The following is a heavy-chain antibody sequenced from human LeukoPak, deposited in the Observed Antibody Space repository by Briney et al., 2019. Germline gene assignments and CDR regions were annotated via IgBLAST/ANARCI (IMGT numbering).Heavy chain of an antibody. D-gene: IGHD6-13*01. CDR1: GFTFSSYW. CDR3: ARVGALAAAPFDY. J-gene: IGHJ4*02. CDR2: IKQDGSEK. Sequence: QPGGSLRLSCAASGFTFSSYWMSWVRQAPGKGLEWVANIKQDGSEKYYVDSVKGRFTISRDNAKNSLYLQMNSLRAEDTAVYYCARVGALAAAPFDYWGQGTLVTVSS. V-gene: IGHV3-7*01.